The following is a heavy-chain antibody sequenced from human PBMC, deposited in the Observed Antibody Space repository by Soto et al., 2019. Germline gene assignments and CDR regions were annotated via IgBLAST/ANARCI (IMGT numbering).Heavy chain of an antibody. D-gene: IGHD4-17*01. CDR3: AKDFYHGDSRGGGLDY. V-gene: IGHV3-30*18. CDR2: VSFDGSNK. CDR1: GFTFSSYG. J-gene: IGHJ4*02. Sequence: GGSLRLSCAASGFTFSSYGMHWVRQAPGKGLEWVAVVSFDGSNKYYSDSVKGRFTISRDNSKNTVSLQMNSLRTEDTAVYYCAKDFYHGDSRGGGLDYWGQGTLVTVSS.